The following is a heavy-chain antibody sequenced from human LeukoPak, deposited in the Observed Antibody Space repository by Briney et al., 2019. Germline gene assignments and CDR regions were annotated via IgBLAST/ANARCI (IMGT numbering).Heavy chain of an antibody. CDR1: GGSISSYY. CDR2: IYYSGST. Sequence: SETLSLTCTVSGGSISSYYWSWIRQPPGKGLEWIGYIYYSGSTNYNPPLKSRVTISVDTSKNQFSLKLSSVTAADTAVYYCARGSNTDAFDIWGQGAMVTVSS. D-gene: IGHD2-2*02. V-gene: IGHV4-59*01. CDR3: ARGSNTDAFDI. J-gene: IGHJ3*02.